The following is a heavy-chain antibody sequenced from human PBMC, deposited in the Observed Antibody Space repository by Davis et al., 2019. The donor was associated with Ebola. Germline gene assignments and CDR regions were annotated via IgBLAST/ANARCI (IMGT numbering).Heavy chain of an antibody. CDR3: AKGRGAVAGYGMDV. D-gene: IGHD6-19*01. Sequence: GGSLRLSCAASGFTFSTYAMSWVRQAPGKGLEWVSAISGSGGSTYYADSVKGRFTISRDNSKNTLYLQMNSLRAEDTAVYYCAKGRGAVAGYGMDVWGQGTTVTVSS. J-gene: IGHJ6*02. CDR1: GFTFSTYA. CDR2: ISGSGGST. V-gene: IGHV3-23*01.